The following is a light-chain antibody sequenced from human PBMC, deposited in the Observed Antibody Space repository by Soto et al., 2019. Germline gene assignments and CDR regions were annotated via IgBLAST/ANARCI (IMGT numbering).Light chain of an antibody. CDR1: QSVSSY. J-gene: IGKJ5*01. CDR2: DAS. V-gene: IGKV3-11*01. CDR3: QQRSNWPVT. Sequence: EIGLTQSPATLSLSPGKRATLSCRASQSVSSYLAWYQQKPGQAPRLLIYDASNRATGIPARFSGSGSGTDFTLTISSLEPEDFAVYYCQQRSNWPVTFGQGTRLEIK.